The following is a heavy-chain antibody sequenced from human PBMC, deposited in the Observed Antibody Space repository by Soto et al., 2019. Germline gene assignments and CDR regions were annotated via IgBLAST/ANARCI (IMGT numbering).Heavy chain of an antibody. V-gene: IGHV3-30-3*01. D-gene: IGHD4-17*01. CDR1: GFTFSSYA. J-gene: IGHJ4*02. CDR2: ISYDGSNK. Sequence: QVQLVESGGGVVQPGRSLRLSCAASGFTFSSYAMHWVRLAPGKGLEWVAVISYDGSNKYYADSVKGRFTISRDNSKNTLYLQMNSLRAEDTAVYYCARHGGLLDYGDYPLDYWGQGNLVTVSS. CDR3: ARHGGLLDYGDYPLDY.